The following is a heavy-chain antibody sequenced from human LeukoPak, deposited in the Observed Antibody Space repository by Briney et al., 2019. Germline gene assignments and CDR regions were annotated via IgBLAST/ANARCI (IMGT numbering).Heavy chain of an antibody. CDR3: ARDASSYFDY. CDR1: GFTFSNYG. J-gene: IGHJ4*02. V-gene: IGHV3-33*01. D-gene: IGHD6-6*01. Sequence: GGSLRLSCAASGFTFSNYGIHWVRQAPGKGLEWVAVIWYDGSNEYYADSVKGRFTISRDNSKNTLYLQMNSLRAEDTAVYYCARDASSYFDYWGQGTLVTVSS. CDR2: IWYDGSNE.